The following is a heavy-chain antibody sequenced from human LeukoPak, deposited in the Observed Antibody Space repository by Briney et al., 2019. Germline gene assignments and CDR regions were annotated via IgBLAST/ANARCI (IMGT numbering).Heavy chain of an antibody. D-gene: IGHD3-9*01. CDR3: ARRIVRYFNWLLGPFDY. CDR2: INHSGST. CDR1: GGSFSGYY. Sequence: SETLSLTCAVYGGSFSGYYWSWIRQPPGKGLEWIGQINHSGSTNYNPSIQSRVTIPVDTSKSQFSLKLSSVTAADTAVYYCARRIVRYFNWLLGPFDYWGQGTLVTVSS. J-gene: IGHJ4*02. V-gene: IGHV4-34*01.